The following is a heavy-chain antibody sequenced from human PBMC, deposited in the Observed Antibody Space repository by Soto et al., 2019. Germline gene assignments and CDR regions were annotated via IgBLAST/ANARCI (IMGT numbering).Heavy chain of an antibody. CDR3: ARDPIGTTPDY. CDR1: GGTFSSYA. CDR2: IIPIFGTA. J-gene: IGHJ4*02. Sequence: SVKVSCKASGGTFSSYAISWVRQAPGRGLEWMGGIIPIFGTANYAQKFQGRVTITADESTSTAYMELRSLRSDDTAVYYCARDPIGTTPDYWGQGTLVTVSS. D-gene: IGHD1-1*01. V-gene: IGHV1-69*13.